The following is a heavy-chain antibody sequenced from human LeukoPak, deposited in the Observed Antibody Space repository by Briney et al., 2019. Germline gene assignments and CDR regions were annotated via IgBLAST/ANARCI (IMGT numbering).Heavy chain of an antibody. CDR1: GFTFSSYG. Sequence: GTSLRLSCAASGFTFSSYGMHWVRQAPGKGLEWVAVIWYDGSNILYGDSVKGRFTISRGNSKNTVSLQMNSLRAEDTAVYYCVRGPYEAYWGQGTLVSVS. CDR3: VRGPYEAY. J-gene: IGHJ4*02. D-gene: IGHD5-12*01. V-gene: IGHV3-33*01. CDR2: IWYDGSNI.